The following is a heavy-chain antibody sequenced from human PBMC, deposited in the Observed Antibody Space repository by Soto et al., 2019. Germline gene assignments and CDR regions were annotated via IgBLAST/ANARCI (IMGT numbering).Heavy chain of an antibody. CDR3: AKDSYSSWYTFDY. Sequence: PGGSLRLSCAASGFTFSSYAMSWVRQAPGKGLEWVLAISGSGGSTYYADSVKGRFTISRDNSKNTLYLQMNSLRAEDTAVYYCAKDSYSSWYTFDYWGQGTLVTVSS. D-gene: IGHD6-13*01. J-gene: IGHJ4*02. CDR1: GFTFSSYA. V-gene: IGHV3-23*01. CDR2: ISGSGGST.